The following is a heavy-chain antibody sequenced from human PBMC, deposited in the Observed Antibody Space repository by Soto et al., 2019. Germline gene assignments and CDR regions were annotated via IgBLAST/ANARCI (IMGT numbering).Heavy chain of an antibody. CDR1: GFTFSSYA. CDR3: AKDREGSSWFGWFDP. Sequence: GGSLRLSCAASGFTFSSYAMSWVRQAPGKGLEWVSAISGSGGSTYYAASVKGRFTISRDNSKNTLYLQMNSLRAEDTAVYYCAKDREGSSWFGWFDPWGQGTLVTVSS. CDR2: ISGSGGST. D-gene: IGHD6-13*01. V-gene: IGHV3-23*01. J-gene: IGHJ5*02.